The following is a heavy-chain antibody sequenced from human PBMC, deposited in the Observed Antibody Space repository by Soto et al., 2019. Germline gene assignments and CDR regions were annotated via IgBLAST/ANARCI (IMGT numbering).Heavy chain of an antibody. J-gene: IGHJ4*02. CDR1: GFTFSGSA. D-gene: IGHD2-8*01. CDR2: IRSKANSYAT. V-gene: IGHV3-73*01. CDR3: LLMVYASPNFDY. Sequence: EVQLVESGGGLVQPGGSLKLSCAASGFTFSGSAMHWVRQASGKGLEWVGRIRSKANSYATAYAASVKGRFTISRDDSKNTAYLQMNSLKTEDTAVYYCLLMVYASPNFDYWGQGTLVTVSS.